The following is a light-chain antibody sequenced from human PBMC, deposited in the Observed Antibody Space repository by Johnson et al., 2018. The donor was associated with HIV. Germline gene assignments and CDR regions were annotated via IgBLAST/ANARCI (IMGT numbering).Light chain of an antibody. J-gene: IGLJ1*01. V-gene: IGLV1-51*02. Sequence: QSVLTQPPSVSAAPEQKVTISCSGSRSNVGDNFVSWYQQLPGTAPKLLIYENNKRPSGIPDRFSGSKSGTSATLDITGLQTGDEADYYCVTWDTSLGTEFFGTGTKVTVL. CDR1: RSNVGDNF. CDR2: ENN. CDR3: VTWDTSLGTEF.